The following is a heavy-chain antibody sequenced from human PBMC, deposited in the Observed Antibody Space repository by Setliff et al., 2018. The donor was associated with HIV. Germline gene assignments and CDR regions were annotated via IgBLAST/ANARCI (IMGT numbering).Heavy chain of an antibody. J-gene: IGHJ6*03. Sequence: GASVKVSYKASGFTFGRSSMQWVRQARGQRLEWIGWLAVGSGDTSYAQRFHERVTITRDISTNTAYMELSSLRSEDTAIYYCGALYSSSSRGYYFHMDVWGKGTTVTVSS. V-gene: IGHV1-58*02. D-gene: IGHD6-6*01. CDR2: LAVGSGDT. CDR3: GALYSSSSRGYYFHMDV. CDR1: GFTFGRSS.